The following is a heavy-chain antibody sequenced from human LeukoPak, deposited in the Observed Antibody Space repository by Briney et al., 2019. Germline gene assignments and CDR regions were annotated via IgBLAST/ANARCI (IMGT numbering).Heavy chain of an antibody. V-gene: IGHV1-69*01. Sequence: SVKVSCKASGGTLISYAISWVRQAPGQGLEWMGGIIPIFGTANYAQKFQGRVTITADESTSTAYMELSSLRSEDTAVYYCARWAYDFWSDTHLPDYYYYYGMDVWGQGTTVTVSS. J-gene: IGHJ6*02. CDR1: GGTLISYA. CDR2: IIPIFGTA. D-gene: IGHD3-3*01. CDR3: ARWAYDFWSDTHLPDYYYYYGMDV.